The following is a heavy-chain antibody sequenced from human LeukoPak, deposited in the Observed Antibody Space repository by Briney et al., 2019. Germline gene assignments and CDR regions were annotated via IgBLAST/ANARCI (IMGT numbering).Heavy chain of an antibody. J-gene: IGHJ4*02. D-gene: IGHD3-3*01. CDR2: IHYIGNT. CDR1: GDSISTSGYY. Sequence: SETLSLTCTVSGDSISTSGYYWSWIRQHPGTRLEWITYIHYIGNTYYNPSLESRVTMSVDTSSNQFSLNVASVTAADTAVYYCARVRDDYFFDYWGQGILVTVSS. V-gene: IGHV4-31*03. CDR3: ARVRDDYFFDY.